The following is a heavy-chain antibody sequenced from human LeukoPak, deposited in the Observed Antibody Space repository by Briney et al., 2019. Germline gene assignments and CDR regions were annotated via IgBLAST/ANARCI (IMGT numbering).Heavy chain of an antibody. CDR1: GGSFSGYY. V-gene: IGHV4-34*01. D-gene: IGHD5-18*01. CDR3: ARHFLRGYSYGRLDY. J-gene: IGHJ4*02. Sequence: SETLSLTCAVYGGSFSGYYWSWIRQPPGKGLEWIGEINHSGSTNYNPSLKSRVTISVDTSKNQFSLKLSSVTAADTAVYYCARHFLRGYSYGRLDYWGQGTLVTVSS. CDR2: INHSGST.